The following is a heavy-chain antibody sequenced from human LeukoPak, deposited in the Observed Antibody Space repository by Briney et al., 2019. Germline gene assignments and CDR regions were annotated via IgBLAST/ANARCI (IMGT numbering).Heavy chain of an antibody. CDR3: AKESYSGYHSEGPRN. Sequence: GGSLRLSCAASGFVLSDYGMHWVRQAPGKGLEWVAFVRNDGSNEYYVGSVKGRFTISRDKSKNTLYLQMNNLRVEDTAVCSCAKESYSGYHSEGPRNWGLGTLVTVSS. D-gene: IGHD5-12*01. CDR1: GFVLSDYG. CDR2: VRNDGSNE. J-gene: IGHJ4*02. V-gene: IGHV3-30*02.